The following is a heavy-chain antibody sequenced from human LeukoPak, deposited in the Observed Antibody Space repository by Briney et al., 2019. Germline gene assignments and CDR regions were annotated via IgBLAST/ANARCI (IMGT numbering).Heavy chain of an antibody. CDR1: GCSITTTNY. J-gene: IGHJ4*02. Sequence: SGTLSLTCGASGCSITTTNYWCWVRPPPGGGLEWIGEISLTGRAHYNPSLRSRVHISIDKSKNHLYLHLDSVTAADTAVYYCSRESGPFCPFGHWGQGTLVAVPS. V-gene: IGHV4-4*02. CDR2: ISLTGRA. CDR3: SRESGPFCPFGH. D-gene: IGHD1-26*01.